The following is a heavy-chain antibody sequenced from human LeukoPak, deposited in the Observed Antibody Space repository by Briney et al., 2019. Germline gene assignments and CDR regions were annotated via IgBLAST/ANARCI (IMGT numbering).Heavy chain of an antibody. CDR2: IYYSGST. Sequence: SETLSLTCTVSGGSISSYYWSWIRQPPGKGLEWIGYIYYSGSTNYNPSLKSRVTLSVDTSKNQFSLKLSSVTAAGTAVYYCARADSDYVYFDYWGQGTLVTVSS. CDR3: ARADSDYVYFDY. J-gene: IGHJ4*02. D-gene: IGHD4-11*01. V-gene: IGHV4-59*01. CDR1: GGSISSYY.